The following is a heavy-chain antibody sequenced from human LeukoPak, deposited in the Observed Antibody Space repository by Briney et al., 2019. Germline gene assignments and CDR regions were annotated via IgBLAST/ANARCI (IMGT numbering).Heavy chain of an antibody. D-gene: IGHD5-12*01. CDR3: ARETGYDSYFDY. Sequence: GGSLRLSCAASEFSISIYSMNWVRQAPGKGLEWVSYISSSSSSIYYADSVKGRFAISRDNAKNSLYLQMNSLRAEDTAIYYCARETGYDSYFDYWGQGTLVSVSS. J-gene: IGHJ4*02. CDR2: ISSSSSSI. CDR1: EFSISIYS. V-gene: IGHV3-48*01.